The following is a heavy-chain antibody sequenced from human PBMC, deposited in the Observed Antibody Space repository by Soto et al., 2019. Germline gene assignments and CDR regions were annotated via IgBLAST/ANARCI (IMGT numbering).Heavy chain of an antibody. Sequence: PSETLSVTCTVSGGSISSHYWSWIRQPPGQGLEWIGDIYYSGSTNYNPSLKSRVTISVDTSKNQFSLKLSSVTAADTAVYYCARVDGYSGYAVDGWGQGTLVTVSS. CDR3: ARVDGYSGYAVDG. V-gene: IGHV4-59*11. D-gene: IGHD5-12*01. J-gene: IGHJ4*02. CDR1: GGSISSHY. CDR2: IYYSGST.